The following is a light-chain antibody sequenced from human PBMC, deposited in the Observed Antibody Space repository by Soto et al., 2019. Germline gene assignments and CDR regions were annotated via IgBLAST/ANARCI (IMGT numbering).Light chain of an antibody. J-gene: IGLJ1*01. CDR3: LLNYGGDYV. CDR2: SVS. Sequence: QAVVTHEPSLTVSPGGTVTLTCASSTGAVTSGYFPNWFQQKPGQAPKPLIYSVSNKYSWTPARFSGSLLGGKAALTLSGVQPEEEAEYYRLLNYGGDYVFGAGTKVTXL. CDR1: TGAVTSGYF. V-gene: IGLV7-43*01.